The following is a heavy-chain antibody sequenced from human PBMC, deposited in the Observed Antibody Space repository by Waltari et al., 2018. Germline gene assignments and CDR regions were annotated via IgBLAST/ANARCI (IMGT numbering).Heavy chain of an antibody. CDR1: GVSLSDRW. J-gene: IGHJ4*02. CDR3: VAATPSSDK. CDR2: VNSDGSNT. D-gene: IGHD6-19*01. V-gene: IGHV3-74*01. Sequence: EVELVESGGGLVQPGGSLRLSCDVSGVSLSDRWMPWVRQTPEKGLVWVARVNSDGSNTAYADSVRGRFIISRDTARNTLFLQMSSVRVDDTALYYCVAATPSSDKWGQGTLVTVSS.